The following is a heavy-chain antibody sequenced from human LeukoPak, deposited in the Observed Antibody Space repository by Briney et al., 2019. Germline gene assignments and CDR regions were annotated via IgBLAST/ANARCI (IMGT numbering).Heavy chain of an antibody. CDR3: AKDLYGDYVLANWFDP. D-gene: IGHD4-17*01. J-gene: IGHJ5*02. Sequence: PGGSLRLSCSASGFSFSSDGMSWVRQAPGKGLEWVSGILGLGGAGRTYYADSVKGRFTISRDNSKNTLYLQMNSLRAEDTAVYYCAKDLYGDYVLANWFDPWGQGTLVTVSS. CDR2: ILGLGGAGRT. V-gene: IGHV3-23*01. CDR1: GFSFSSDG.